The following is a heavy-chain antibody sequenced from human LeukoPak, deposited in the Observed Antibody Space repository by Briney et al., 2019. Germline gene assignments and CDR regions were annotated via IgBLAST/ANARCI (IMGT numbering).Heavy chain of an antibody. J-gene: IGHJ4*02. CDR3: AKSSWFDSFDY. CDR2: ISGSGGST. CDR1: GFTFSSYG. D-gene: IGHD6-13*01. Sequence: GGSLRLSCAASGFTFSSYGMNWVRQAPGKGLEWVSGISGSGGSTYYADSVKGRFTISRDNSKNTLYLQMNSLRAEDTAVYYCAKSSWFDSFDYWGQGTLVTVSS. V-gene: IGHV3-23*01.